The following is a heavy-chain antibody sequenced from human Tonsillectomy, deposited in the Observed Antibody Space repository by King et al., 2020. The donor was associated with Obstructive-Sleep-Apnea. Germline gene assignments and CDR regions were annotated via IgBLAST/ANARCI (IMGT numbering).Heavy chain of an antibody. CDR3: AKGGGYCSGGSCYLRNWFDP. D-gene: IGHD2-15*01. CDR2: FDPEDGET. Sequence: QLVQSGAEVKKPGASVKVSCKVSGYTLTELSMHWVRQAPGKGLEWVGGFDPEDGETIYAQNFQGRVTMTEDTSTDTAYMELSSLRSEDTAVYYCAKGGGYCSGGSCYLRNWFDPWGQGTLVTVSS. J-gene: IGHJ5*02. V-gene: IGHV1-24*01. CDR1: GYTLTELS.